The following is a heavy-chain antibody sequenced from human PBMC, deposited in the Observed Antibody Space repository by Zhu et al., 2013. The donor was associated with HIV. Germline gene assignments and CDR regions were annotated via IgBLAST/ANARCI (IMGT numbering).Heavy chain of an antibody. J-gene: IGHJ4*02. CDR2: IYPSGTT. Sequence: VQLQESGPGLVKPSGTLSLTCAVSGGSISSNHWWSWVRQPPGKGLEWIGEIYPSGTTNYNPSLKSRATMSLDKSKNQLSLKLTSVTAADSAVYYCARHVAVPGTRGFDSWGQGTLVTVSS. CDR3: ARHVAVPGTRGFDS. CDR1: GGSISSNHW. V-gene: IGHV4-4*02. D-gene: IGHD6-19*01.